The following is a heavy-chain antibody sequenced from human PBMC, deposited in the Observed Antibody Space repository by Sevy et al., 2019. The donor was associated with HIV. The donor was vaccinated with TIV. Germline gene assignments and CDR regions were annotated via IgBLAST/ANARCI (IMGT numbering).Heavy chain of an antibody. J-gene: IGHJ5*02. CDR2: IYYSGST. V-gene: IGHV4-39*01. D-gene: IGHD6-19*01. CDR3: AGHVGLDWFDP. CDR1: GGSIATSSYY. Sequence: SETLSLTCTVSGGSIATSSYYWGWIRQPPGKGLEWIGSIYYSGSTYYNPSLKSRVTMSEDTSKNQFSLKLNSVTTADTAVYYCAGHVGLDWFDPWGQGTLVTVSS.